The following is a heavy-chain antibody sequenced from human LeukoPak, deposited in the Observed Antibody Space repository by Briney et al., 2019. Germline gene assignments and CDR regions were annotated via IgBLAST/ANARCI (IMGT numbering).Heavy chain of an antibody. CDR2: ITPIFGTA. V-gene: IGHV1-69*13. J-gene: IGHJ4*02. CDR1: GGTFSSYA. CDR3: ARGGSRVTTINILDY. D-gene: IGHD5-24*01. Sequence: GASVKVSCKASGGTFSSYAISWVRQAPGQGLEWMGGITPIFGTANYAQKFQGRVTITADESTSTAYMELRSLGSDDTAVYYCARGGSRVTTINILDYWGQGALVTVSS.